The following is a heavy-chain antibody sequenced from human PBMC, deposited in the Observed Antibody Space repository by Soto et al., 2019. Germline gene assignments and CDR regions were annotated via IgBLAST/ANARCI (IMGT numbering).Heavy chain of an antibody. V-gene: IGHV3-7*03. CDR2: IKQDGGEK. J-gene: IGHJ4*02. CDR1: GFPFSTFG. D-gene: IGHD2-21*01. Sequence: EVQLVESGGGLVQPGGSLRLSCAASGFPFSTFGMSWVRQAPGKGLEWVANIKQDGGEKYYVDSVKGRFTISRDNAKKSLYLQMNSLRAEDTAVYYCARCGGYRPFDYWGQGTLVTVSS. CDR3: ARCGGYRPFDY.